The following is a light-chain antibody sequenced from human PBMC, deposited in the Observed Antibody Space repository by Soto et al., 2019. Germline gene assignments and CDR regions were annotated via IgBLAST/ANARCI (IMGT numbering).Light chain of an antibody. J-gene: IGLJ2*01. CDR2: MNN. CDR1: SSNIGSNT. Sequence: QSVLTHPPSASGTPGQRVTIACSGSSSNIGSNTINWYQQLPGTAPKLLIYMNNQRPSGVPDRFSGSKSGTSASLAIIGLQSEDAADYYCAGWDDSLNGVIFGGGTQVTVL. V-gene: IGLV1-44*01. CDR3: AGWDDSLNGVI.